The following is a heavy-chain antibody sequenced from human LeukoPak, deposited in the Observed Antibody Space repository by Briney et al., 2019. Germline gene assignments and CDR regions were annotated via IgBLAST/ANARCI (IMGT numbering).Heavy chain of an antibody. Sequence: GGSLRLSCAASGFTFSAYWMHWVRQAPGKGLEWLADIRQDGDQTYYADSVKGRFTISRDNAKNLLYLQLNSLRAEDTAVYYCAKDLESTGALDLWGQGTLVTVSS. J-gene: IGHJ4*02. CDR1: GFTFSAYW. CDR2: IRQDGDQT. CDR3: AKDLESTGALDL. V-gene: IGHV3-7*01. D-gene: IGHD1-14*01.